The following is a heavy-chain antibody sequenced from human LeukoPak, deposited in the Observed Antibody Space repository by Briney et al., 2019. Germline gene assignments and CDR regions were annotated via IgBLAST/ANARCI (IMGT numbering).Heavy chain of an antibody. V-gene: IGHV4-61*02. CDR3: ARGPPPDFDY. Sequence: SETLSLTCTVSGGSISSGSYCWSWIRQPAGKGLEWIGRIHPSGSTNYNPSLKSRVTLSVDTSKNQFSLKLSSVTAADTAVYYCARGPPPDFDYWGRGTLVTVSS. CDR1: GGSISSGSYC. J-gene: IGHJ4*02. CDR2: IHPSGST.